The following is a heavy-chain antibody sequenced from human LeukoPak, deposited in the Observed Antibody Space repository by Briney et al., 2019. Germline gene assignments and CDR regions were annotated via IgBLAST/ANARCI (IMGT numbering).Heavy chain of an antibody. CDR3: AYSSSWHPPGNWFDP. D-gene: IGHD6-13*01. CDR2: ISAYNGNT. CDR1: GYTFTSYG. J-gene: IGHJ5*02. Sequence: ASVKVSCKASGYTFTSYGISWVRQAPGQGLEWMGWISAYNGNTNYAQKLQGRVTMTTDTSTSTAYMELRSLRSDDTAVYYCAYSSSWHPPGNWFDPWGQGTLVTVSS. V-gene: IGHV1-18*01.